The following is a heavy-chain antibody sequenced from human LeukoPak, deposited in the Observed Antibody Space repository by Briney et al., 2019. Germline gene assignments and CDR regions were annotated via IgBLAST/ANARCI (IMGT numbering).Heavy chain of an antibody. CDR3: ARDRAARKEMDAFDI. Sequence: PSETLSLTCNVSGFSINSDSYWGWIRQPPEKGLEWIGTIFLSGSTYYNPSLKSRVTISVETSKNQFSLKLSSVTAADTAVYYCARDRAARKEMDAFDIWGQGTMVTVSS. D-gene: IGHD6-6*01. J-gene: IGHJ3*02. V-gene: IGHV4-38-2*02. CDR2: IFLSGST. CDR1: GFSINSDSY.